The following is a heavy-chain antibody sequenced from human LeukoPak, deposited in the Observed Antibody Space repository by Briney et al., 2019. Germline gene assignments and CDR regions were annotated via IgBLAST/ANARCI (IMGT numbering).Heavy chain of an antibody. CDR2: MIPILGTT. Sequence: ASVKVSCKASGDIFSNYAMSWVRQAPGQGLEWMGWMIPILGTTNYAQKFQGRLTITADKSTSTAHMELSGLTSDDTAVYYCARGQRSIGAFDYWGQGTLVTVSS. V-gene: IGHV1-69*06. J-gene: IGHJ4*02. CDR1: GDIFSNYA. CDR3: ARGQRSIGAFDY. D-gene: IGHD3-10*01.